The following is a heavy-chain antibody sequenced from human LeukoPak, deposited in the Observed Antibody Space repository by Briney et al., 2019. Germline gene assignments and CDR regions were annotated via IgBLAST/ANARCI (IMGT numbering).Heavy chain of an antibody. V-gene: IGHV4-59*06. D-gene: IGHD3-3*01. J-gene: IGHJ3*02. Sequence: SETLSLTCTVSGGSISSYYWSWIRQPPGKGLEWIGYIYYSGSTYYNPSLKSRVTISVDTSKNQFSLKLSSVTAADTAVYYCARDGYDFWSGYQNAFDIWGQGTMVTVSS. CDR3: ARDGYDFWSGYQNAFDI. CDR1: GGSISSYY. CDR2: IYYSGST.